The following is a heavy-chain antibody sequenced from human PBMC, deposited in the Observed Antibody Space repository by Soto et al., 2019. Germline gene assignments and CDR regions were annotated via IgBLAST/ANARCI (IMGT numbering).Heavy chain of an antibody. CDR1: SGSISVYY. CDR3: ARGGIAARRGRWFDP. J-gene: IGHJ5*02. D-gene: IGHD6-6*01. CDR2: IHYSGST. Sequence: SETLSLTCTVSSGSISVYYWSWIGQPPGKGLEWIGYIHYSGSTNYNPSLKSRVTISVDTSKNRFSLKLRSVTAADTAVYYCARGGIAARRGRWFDPWGQGTPVTVSS. V-gene: IGHV4-59*01.